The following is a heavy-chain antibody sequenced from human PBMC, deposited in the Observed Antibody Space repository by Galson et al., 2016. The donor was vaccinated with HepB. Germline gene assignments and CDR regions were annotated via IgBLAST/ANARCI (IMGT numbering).Heavy chain of an antibody. CDR3: ARGGAYCSGGLCYSEEFFDF. V-gene: IGHV1-8*01. Sequence: SVKVSCKASGYTFTSYDINWVRQAPGQGLEWMGWINPNSGNTGYAQKFQGRVTMTRDTSIGTAYMELTFLISDDTAVYYCARGGAYCSGGLCYSEEFFDFLGQGTLVTVSS. CDR1: GYTFTSYD. D-gene: IGHD2-15*01. CDR2: INPNSGNT. J-gene: IGHJ4*02.